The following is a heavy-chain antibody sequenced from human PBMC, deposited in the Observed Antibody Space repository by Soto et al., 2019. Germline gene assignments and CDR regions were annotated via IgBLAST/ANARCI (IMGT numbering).Heavy chain of an antibody. Sequence: QVQLQESGPGLVKPSGTLSLTCAVSGDSFSNTNWWSWVRQPPGKGLEWIGEIYHSGSTNYNPSLKSRVTISLDKSKNQFSLNLTSVTAADTAFYYCAKRYLRRLRFLETHWGQGTLVTVSS. CDR1: GDSFSNTNW. CDR2: IYHSGST. D-gene: IGHD3-3*01. CDR3: AKRYLRRLRFLETH. V-gene: IGHV4-4*02. J-gene: IGHJ4*02.